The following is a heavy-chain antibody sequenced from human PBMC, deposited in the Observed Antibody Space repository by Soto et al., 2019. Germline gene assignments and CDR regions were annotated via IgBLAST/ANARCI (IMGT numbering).Heavy chain of an antibody. CDR3: AREGNYDFWSGPLDV. V-gene: IGHV3-7*01. Sequence: TGGSLRLSCAASGFTFSSYWMSWVRQAPGKGLEWVANIKQDGSEKYYVDSVKGRFTISRDNAKNSLYLQMNSLRAEDTAVYYCAREGNYDFWSGPLDVWGQGTTVTVSS. D-gene: IGHD3-3*01. CDR2: IKQDGSEK. CDR1: GFTFSSYW. J-gene: IGHJ6*02.